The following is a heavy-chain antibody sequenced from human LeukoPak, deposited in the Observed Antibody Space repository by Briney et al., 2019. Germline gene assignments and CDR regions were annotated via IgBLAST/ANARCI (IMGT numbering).Heavy chain of an antibody. Sequence: GGSLRLSCVASGFTVSSYYVSWVRQAPGKGLEWVSVIYSGGSTYYADSVEGRFTVSGDNPKNTLYLEMKSLRADDTAVYYCARDLHPRLTGYFDYWGQGTVVTVSS. CDR1: GFTVSSYY. CDR3: ARDLHPRLTGYFDY. J-gene: IGHJ4*02. V-gene: IGHV3-53*01. CDR2: IYSGGST. D-gene: IGHD3-16*01.